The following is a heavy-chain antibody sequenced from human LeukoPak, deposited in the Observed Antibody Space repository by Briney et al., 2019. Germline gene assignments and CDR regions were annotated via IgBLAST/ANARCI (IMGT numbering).Heavy chain of an antibody. CDR3: ARRVSGNSDTFDM. D-gene: IGHD4-23*01. CDR2: MYYSGNT. J-gene: IGHJ3*02. V-gene: IGHV4-59*08. Sequence: SETLSLTCTVSGGTISSYYWSWIRQPPGKGLEWIGYMYYSGNTNYNPSLKSRVTISVDTSKNQFSLKLSSVTAADTAVYYCARRVSGNSDTFDMWGQGTMVTVSS. CDR1: GGTISSYY.